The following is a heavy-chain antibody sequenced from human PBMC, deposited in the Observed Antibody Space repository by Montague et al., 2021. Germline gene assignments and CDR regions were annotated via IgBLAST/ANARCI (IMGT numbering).Heavy chain of an antibody. CDR1: GASINSYY. D-gene: IGHD3-16*01. V-gene: IGHV4-59*01. J-gene: IGHJ2*01. CDR2: INYSGST. CDR3: ARVRDYDMNFDL. Sequence: SETLSLTCAVSGASINSYYWSWIRQPPGKGLEWTGDINYSGSTNYNPSLKSRVTLSVDTSKNQISLKLSHVTAADTAVYYCARVRDYDMNFDLWGRGTLVTVSS.